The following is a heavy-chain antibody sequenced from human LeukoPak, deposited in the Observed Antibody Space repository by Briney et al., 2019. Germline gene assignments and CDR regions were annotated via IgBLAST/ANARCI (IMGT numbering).Heavy chain of an antibody. V-gene: IGHV7-4-1*02. J-gene: IGHJ4*02. CDR2: INTNTGNP. D-gene: IGHD5-18*01. CDR3: ARGGYSYAGRYFDY. Sequence: GASVKVSCKASGYTFTSYGISRVRQAPGQGLEWMGWINTNTGNPTYAQGFTGRFVFSLDTSVSTAYLQISSLKAEDTAVYYCARGGYSYAGRYFDYWGQGTLVTVSS. CDR1: GYTFTSYG.